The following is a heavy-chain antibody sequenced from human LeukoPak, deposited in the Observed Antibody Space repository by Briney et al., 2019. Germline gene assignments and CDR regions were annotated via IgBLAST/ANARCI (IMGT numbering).Heavy chain of an antibody. CDR1: GSTFSSYG. D-gene: IGHD6-13*01. Sequence: PGGSLRLSCAASGSTFSSYGMHWVRQAPGKGLEWVAVISYDGSNKYYADSVKGRFTISRDNSKNTLYLQMNSLRAEDTAVYYCAKPVAGISAFDIWGQGTMVTVSS. CDR2: ISYDGSNK. J-gene: IGHJ3*02. CDR3: AKPVAGISAFDI. V-gene: IGHV3-30*18.